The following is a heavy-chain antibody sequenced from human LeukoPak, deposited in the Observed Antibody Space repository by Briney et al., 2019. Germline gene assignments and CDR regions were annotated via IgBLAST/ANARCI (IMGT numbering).Heavy chain of an antibody. CDR1: GFTFSSYG. CDR3: AKDPLGYSYGSYYFDY. CDR2: ISGSGGST. J-gene: IGHJ4*02. V-gene: IGHV3-23*01. Sequence: GGSLRLSCAASGFTFSSYGMHWIRQAPGKGLEWVSAISGSGGSTYYADSVKGRFTISRDNSKNTLYLQMNSLRAEDTAVYYCAKDPLGYSYGSYYFDYWGQGTLVTVSS. D-gene: IGHD5-18*01.